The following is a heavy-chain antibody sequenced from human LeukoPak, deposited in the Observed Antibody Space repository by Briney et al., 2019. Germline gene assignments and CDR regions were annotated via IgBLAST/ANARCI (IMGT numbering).Heavy chain of an antibody. V-gene: IGHV5-51*01. Sequence: GESLKISCKGSGYCFTSYWIGWVRQIPGKGLEWMGIIYPGDSDTRYSPSFQGQVTISADKSISTAYLQWSSLKASDTAMYYCARPSSSSFYYYGMDVWGQGTTVTVSS. CDR3: ARPSSSSFYYYGMDV. CDR1: GYCFTSYW. J-gene: IGHJ6*02. CDR2: IYPGDSDT. D-gene: IGHD6-6*01.